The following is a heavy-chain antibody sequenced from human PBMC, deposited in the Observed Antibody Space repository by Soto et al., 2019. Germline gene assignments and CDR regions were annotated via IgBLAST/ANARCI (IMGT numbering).Heavy chain of an antibody. CDR3: ARGRRAAGGYYFDY. Sequence: QITLKESGPTLVKPTQTLTLTCSFSGFSLSTSGVGVGWIRQPPGKALEWLALIYWDDDKRYSPSLERRLTITRDTSKNQVVLTMTNMNPVDTATYYCARGRRAAGGYYFDYWGQGALITVSS. J-gene: IGHJ4*02. D-gene: IGHD6-13*01. V-gene: IGHV2-5*02. CDR1: GFSLSTSGVG. CDR2: IYWDDDK.